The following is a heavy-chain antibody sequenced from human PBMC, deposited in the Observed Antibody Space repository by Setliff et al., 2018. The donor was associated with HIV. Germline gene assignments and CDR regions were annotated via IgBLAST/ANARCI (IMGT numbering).Heavy chain of an antibody. D-gene: IGHD3-10*01. CDR2: INAGNGHT. CDR3: ARDRGYGSGSYYADNWFDP. J-gene: IGHJ5*02. Sequence: ASVKVSCKASGYSFTYYAVHWVRQAPRQRLEWMGRINAGNGHTEYSQNFQDRITFTRDTSASTVYMEFTSLRSEDTAVYYCARDRGYGSGSYYADNWFDPWGQGTLVTVSS. CDR1: GYSFTYYA. V-gene: IGHV1-3*01.